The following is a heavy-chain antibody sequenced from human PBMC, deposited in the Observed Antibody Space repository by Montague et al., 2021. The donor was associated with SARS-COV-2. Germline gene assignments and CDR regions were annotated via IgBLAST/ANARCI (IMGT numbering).Heavy chain of an antibody. CDR3: AREDRWNWFDP. CDR1: CRSINSSY. V-gene: IGHV4-59*01. J-gene: IGHJ5*02. D-gene: IGHD5-24*01. CDR2: IYYRGST. Sequence: SETLSLTCTVSCRSINSSYWGWIRHPPVKGFEWLGYIYYRGSTNYNPSLETRVTISVDPSKNQFSLKMRSVTAADTAVYYCAREDRWNWFDPWGQGTQVIVSS.